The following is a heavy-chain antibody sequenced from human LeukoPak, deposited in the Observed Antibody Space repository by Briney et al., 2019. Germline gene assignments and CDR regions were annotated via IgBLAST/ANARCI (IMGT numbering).Heavy chain of an antibody. V-gene: IGHV3-11*01. Sequence: PGGTLTLSCAASGFTFSDYYMSWIRQPPGKGREWVGYINSSGSTIYNADSVNGRFTISRDNAKNSLYLQMNSLRAEDTAVYYCARDYGPTRGPGYSEGDYWGQGTLVTVSS. D-gene: IGHD5-18*01. CDR3: ARDYGPTRGPGYSEGDY. CDR2: INSSGSTI. CDR1: GFTFSDYY. J-gene: IGHJ4*02.